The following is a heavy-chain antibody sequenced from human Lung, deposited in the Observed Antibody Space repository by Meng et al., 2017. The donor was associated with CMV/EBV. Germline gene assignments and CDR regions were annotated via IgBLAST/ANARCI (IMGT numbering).Heavy chain of an antibody. V-gene: IGHV3-13*01. CDR3: ARGSGVNMFRGAIGSFDS. Sequence: GGSXRLXCAASGFTFSSYDMHWVRQVTGKGLEWVSGVGTEDDAYYRDSVKGRFTISRENGMNSMYLQMDSLTVGDTAIYYCARGSGVNMFRGAIGSFDSXRLGXLVTVSS. CDR2: VGTEDDA. D-gene: IGHD3-10*01. J-gene: IGHJ4*02. CDR1: GFTFSSYD.